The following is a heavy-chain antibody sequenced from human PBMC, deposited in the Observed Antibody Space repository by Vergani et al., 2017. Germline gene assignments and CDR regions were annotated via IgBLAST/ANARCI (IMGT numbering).Heavy chain of an antibody. CDR2: ISAYNGNT. CDR3: ARDLVPYYYDSSGYWRGRYFDY. Sequence: QVQLVQSGAEVKKPGASVKVSCKASGYTFTSYGISWVRQAPGQGLEWMGWISAYNGNTNYAQKLQCRVTMTTDTSTSKAYVELRSLRSDDTAVYYCARDLVPYYYDSSGYWRGRYFDYWGQGTLVTVSS. V-gene: IGHV1-18*01. J-gene: IGHJ4*02. CDR1: GYTFTSYG. D-gene: IGHD3-22*01.